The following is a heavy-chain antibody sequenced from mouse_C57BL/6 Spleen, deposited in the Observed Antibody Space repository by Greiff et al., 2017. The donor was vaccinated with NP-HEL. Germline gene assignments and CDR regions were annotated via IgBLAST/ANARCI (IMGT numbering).Heavy chain of an antibody. CDR2: IYPGDGDT. D-gene: IGHD1-1*01. J-gene: IGHJ4*01. CDR3: ARDYGSSPDAMDY. CDR1: GYAFSSSW. Sequence: QVQLQQSGPELVKPGASVKISCKASGYAFSSSWMNWVKQRPGKGLEWIGRIYPGDGDTNYNGKFKGKATLTADKSSSTAYMQLSSLTSEDSAVYFCARDYGSSPDAMDYWGQGTSVTVSA. V-gene: IGHV1-82*01.